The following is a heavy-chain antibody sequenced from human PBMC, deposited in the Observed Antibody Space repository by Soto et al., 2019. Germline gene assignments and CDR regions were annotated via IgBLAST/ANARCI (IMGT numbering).Heavy chain of an antibody. CDR3: AKASIAAAGYFDY. V-gene: IGHV3-23*01. CDR2: ISGSGGST. D-gene: IGHD6-13*01. J-gene: IGHJ4*02. Sequence: GGSLRLSCAASGFTFSSYAISWVRQAPGKGLEWVSAISGSGGSTYYADSVKGRFTISRDNSKNTLYLQMNSLRAEDTAVYYCAKASIAAAGYFDYWGQRTLVTVSS. CDR1: GFTFSSYA.